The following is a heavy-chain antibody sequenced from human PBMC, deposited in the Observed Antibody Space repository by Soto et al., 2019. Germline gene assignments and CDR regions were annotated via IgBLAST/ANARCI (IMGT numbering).Heavy chain of an antibody. V-gene: IGHV1-18*01. CDR1: GYTFSSYG. J-gene: IGHJ6*02. Sequence: QVQLVQSGVEVKKAGASVKVSCKASGYTFSSYGISWARQAPGQGLEWMGWISDYNGNTHYAQKFQGRLIMTTDTSKRTASMEWWGLRSAETTVYFCAREGYYSGSETDSPAGYYGMDVWGQGTTVTVSS. CDR2: ISDYNGNT. CDR3: AREGYYSGSETDSPAGYYGMDV. D-gene: IGHD3-10*01.